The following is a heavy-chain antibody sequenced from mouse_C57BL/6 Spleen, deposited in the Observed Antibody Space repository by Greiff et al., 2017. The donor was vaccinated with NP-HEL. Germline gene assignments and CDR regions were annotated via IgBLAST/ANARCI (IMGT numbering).Heavy chain of an antibody. Sequence: DVKLVESGGGLVKPGGSLKLSCAASGFTFSDYGMHWVRQAPEKGLEWVAYISSGSSTIYYADTVKGRFTLSRDNAKNTLFLEMTSLRSEDRAMYKCAGAYYYGSSAWFAYRGQGTLVTVAA. CDR3: AGAYYYGSSAWFAY. D-gene: IGHD1-1*01. J-gene: IGHJ3*01. V-gene: IGHV5-17*01. CDR2: ISSGSSTI. CDR1: GFTFSDYG.